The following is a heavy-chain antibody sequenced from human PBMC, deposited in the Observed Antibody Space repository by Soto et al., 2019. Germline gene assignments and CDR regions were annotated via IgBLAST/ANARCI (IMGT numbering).Heavy chain of an antibody. CDR1: DYSISSGYY. D-gene: IGHD3-22*01. J-gene: IGHJ4*02. CDR3: ARDYSDSNGYYYFDY. Sequence: SETLSLTCAVSDYSISSGYYWGWIRQPPGKGLEWIGSIYHSGSTYYSPSLKSRVTISVDTSKNQFSLKLSSVTAADTAVYYCARDYSDSNGYYYFDYWGQGTLVTVSS. V-gene: IGHV4-38-2*02. CDR2: IYHSGST.